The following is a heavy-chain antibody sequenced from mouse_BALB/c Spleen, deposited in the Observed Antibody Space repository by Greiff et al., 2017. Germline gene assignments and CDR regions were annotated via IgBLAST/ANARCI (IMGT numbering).Heavy chain of an antibody. CDR2: INSNGGST. Sequence: EVQRVESGGGLVQPGGSLKLSCAASGFTFSSYGMSWVRQTPDKRLELVATINSNGGSTYYPDSVKGRFTISRDNAKNTLYLQMSSLKSEDTAMYYCARDHYGKGAYWGQGTLVTVSA. V-gene: IGHV5-6-3*01. J-gene: IGHJ3*01. D-gene: IGHD2-1*01. CDR1: GFTFSSYG. CDR3: ARDHYGKGAY.